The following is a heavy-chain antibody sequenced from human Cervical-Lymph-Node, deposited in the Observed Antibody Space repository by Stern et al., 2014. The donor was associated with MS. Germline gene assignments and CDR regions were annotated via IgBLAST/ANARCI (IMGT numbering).Heavy chain of an antibody. Sequence: VQLVESGSELKKPGASVKVSCKASGYTFTSYAMNWVRQAPGQGLEWMGWINTNPGNPTYAQGFTGRVVFSLDTSVSTAYLQISSLKAEDTAVYYCARAELLYYYYGMDVWGQGTTVTVSS. D-gene: IGHD2-15*01. V-gene: IGHV7-4-1*02. J-gene: IGHJ6*02. CDR2: INTNPGNP. CDR1: GYTFTSYA. CDR3: ARAELLYYYYGMDV.